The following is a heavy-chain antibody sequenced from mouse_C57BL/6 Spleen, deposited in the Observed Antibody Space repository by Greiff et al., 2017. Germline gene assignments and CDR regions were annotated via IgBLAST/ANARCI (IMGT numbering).Heavy chain of an antibody. Sequence: QVQLQQSGPELVKPGASVKISCKASGYAFSSSWMNWVKQRPGKGLEWIGRIYPGDGDTNYNGKFKGKATLTADKSSSTAYMQLSSLTSEDSAVYFCAPVITTVVYFDYWGQGTTLTVSS. D-gene: IGHD1-1*01. CDR2: IYPGDGDT. CDR1: GYAFSSSW. J-gene: IGHJ2*01. V-gene: IGHV1-82*01. CDR3: APVITTVVYFDY.